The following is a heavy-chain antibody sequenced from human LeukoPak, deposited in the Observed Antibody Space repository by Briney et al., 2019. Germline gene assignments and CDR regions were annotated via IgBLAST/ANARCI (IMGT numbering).Heavy chain of an antibody. CDR1: GFTFSSYA. V-gene: IGHV3-23*01. CDR3: AKDIREVKSIFDY. J-gene: IGHJ4*02. CDR2: ISSSGGTT. Sequence: GGSLRLSCAASGFTFSSYAMSWVRQAPGKGLEWVSSISSSGGTTYYADSVKGRFTISRDNSKNTLYLQMNSLRAEDTAVYYCAKDIREVKSIFDYWGQGTLVTVSS. D-gene: IGHD6-6*01.